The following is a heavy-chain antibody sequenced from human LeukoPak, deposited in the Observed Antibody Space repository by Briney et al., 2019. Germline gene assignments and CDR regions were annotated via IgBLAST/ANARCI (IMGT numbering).Heavy chain of an antibody. V-gene: IGHV4-59*10. CDR3: ATTRSNDFWSGYPDY. CDR1: GGSFSGYY. D-gene: IGHD3-3*01. Sequence: SETLSLTCAVYGGSFSGYYWSWIRQPAGKGLEWIGRIYTSGSTNYNPSLKSRVTISVDTSKNQFSLKLSSVTAADTAVYYCATTRSNDFWSGYPDYWGQGTLVTVSS. J-gene: IGHJ4*02. CDR2: IYTSGST.